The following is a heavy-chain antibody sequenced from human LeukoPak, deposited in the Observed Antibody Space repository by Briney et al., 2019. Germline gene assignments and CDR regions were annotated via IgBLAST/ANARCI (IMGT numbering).Heavy chain of an antibody. J-gene: IGHJ4*02. CDR1: GGTFSSYA. V-gene: IGHV1-69*04. CDR2: IIPILGIT. CDR3: ATEVTATSPFDY. Sequence: ASVKVSCKASGGTFSSYAITWVRQAPRQGLEWMGRIIPILGITNYAQKFQGRVTITADTSTSTAYLELSSLRSEDTAIYYCATEVTATSPFDYWGQGTLVTVYS. D-gene: IGHD5-24*01.